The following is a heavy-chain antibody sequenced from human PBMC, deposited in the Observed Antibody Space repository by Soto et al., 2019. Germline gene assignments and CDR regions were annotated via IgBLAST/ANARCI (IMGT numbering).Heavy chain of an antibody. CDR3: ARVTYYYASSGYQDWFDP. V-gene: IGHV1-2*02. J-gene: IGHJ5*02. D-gene: IGHD3-22*01. CDR1: GYTFTGYY. CDR2: INPNSGGT. Sequence: ASVKVSCKASGYTFTGYYMHWVRQAPGQGLEWMGWINPNSGGTNYAQKFQGRVTMTRDTSISTAYVELSRLRSDDTAVYYCARVTYYYASSGYQDWFDPWGQGTLVTVSS.